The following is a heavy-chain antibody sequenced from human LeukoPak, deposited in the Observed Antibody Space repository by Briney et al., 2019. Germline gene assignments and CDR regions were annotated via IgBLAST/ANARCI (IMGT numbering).Heavy chain of an antibody. CDR1: GFTVSSNY. D-gene: IGHD4-11*01. V-gene: IGHV3-53*01. J-gene: IGHJ3*02. CDR2: IYSGGST. CDR3: ARERDYPDAFDI. Sequence: GGSLRLSCAASGFTVSSNYMSWVRQAPGKGLEWVSVIYSGGSTYYADSVKGRFTISRDNSKNTLYLQMNSLRASDTAVYYCARERDYPDAFDIWGQGTMVTVSS.